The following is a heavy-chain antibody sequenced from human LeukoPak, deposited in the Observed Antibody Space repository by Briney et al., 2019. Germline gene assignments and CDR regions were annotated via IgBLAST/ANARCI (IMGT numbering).Heavy chain of an antibody. V-gene: IGHV1-46*01. CDR1: GYTFTSYY. Sequence: ASVKVSCKASGYTFTSYYMHWVRQAPGQGLEWMGIINPSGGSTSYAQKFQGRVTMTMDTSTSTVYMELSSLRSEDTAVYYCARDPLNYYDSSSLDYWGQGTLVTVSS. CDR3: ARDPLNYYDSSSLDY. CDR2: INPSGGST. J-gene: IGHJ4*02. D-gene: IGHD3-22*01.